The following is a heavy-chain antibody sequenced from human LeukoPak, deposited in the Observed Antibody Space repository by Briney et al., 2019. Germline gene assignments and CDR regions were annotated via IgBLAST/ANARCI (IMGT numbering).Heavy chain of an antibody. CDR1: GFTFSSYA. CDR2: ISGSGGST. D-gene: IGHD2-15*01. Sequence: PGGSLRLSCAASGFTFSSYAMSWVRQAPGKGLEWVSGISGSGGSTYYADSVKGRFTISRDNSKNTLYLQMNSLRAGDTAVYYCAKDVVVVAANGGTFDYWGQGTLVTVSS. CDR3: AKDVVVVAANGGTFDY. V-gene: IGHV3-23*01. J-gene: IGHJ4*02.